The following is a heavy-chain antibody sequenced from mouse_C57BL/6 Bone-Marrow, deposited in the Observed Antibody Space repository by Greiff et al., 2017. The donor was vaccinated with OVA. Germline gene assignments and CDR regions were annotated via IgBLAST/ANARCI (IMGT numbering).Heavy chain of an antibody. Sequence: VMLVESGAELARPGASVKLSCKASGYTFTSYGMSWVKQRTGQGLEWIGAIYTRSGYTYYNEKFKGRATLTANKATSIAYMELRRLTSEDSAVYFCARRIYDGDDGYAMDYWGQGTSVTVSS. CDR2: IYTRSGYT. J-gene: IGHJ4*01. V-gene: IGHV1-81*01. CDR3: ARRIYDGDDGYAMDY. CDR1: GYTFTSYG. D-gene: IGHD2-3*01.